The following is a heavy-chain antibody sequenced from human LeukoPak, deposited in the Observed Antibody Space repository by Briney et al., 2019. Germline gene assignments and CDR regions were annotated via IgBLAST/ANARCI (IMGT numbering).Heavy chain of an antibody. CDR3: AKDPSLSLWFDP. J-gene: IGHJ5*02. V-gene: IGHV3-23*01. D-gene: IGHD3-16*01. CDR1: GFTFSSYA. CDR2: ISGSGGST. Sequence: PGGSLRLSCAASGFTFSSYAMSWVRQAPGKGLEWVSAISGSGGSTYYADSVRGRFTISRDNSKNTLYLKMNSLRAEDTAVYYCAKDPSLSLWFDPWGQGTLVTVSS.